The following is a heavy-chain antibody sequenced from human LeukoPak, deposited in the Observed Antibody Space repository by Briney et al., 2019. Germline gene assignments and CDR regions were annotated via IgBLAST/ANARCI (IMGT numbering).Heavy chain of an antibody. V-gene: IGHV3-33*01. Sequence: PEGSLRLSCAASGFTFSSYGMHWVRQAPGKGLEWVAVIWYDGSNKYYADSVKGRFTISRDNSKNTLYLQMNSLRAEDTAVYYCARFAVTTAGDYWGQGTLVTVSS. CDR2: IWYDGSNK. J-gene: IGHJ4*02. CDR1: GFTFSSYG. D-gene: IGHD1-1*01. CDR3: ARFAVTTAGDY.